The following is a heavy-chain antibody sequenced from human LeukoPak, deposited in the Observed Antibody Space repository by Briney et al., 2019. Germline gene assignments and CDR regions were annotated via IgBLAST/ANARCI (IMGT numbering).Heavy chain of an antibody. Sequence: PGGSLRLSCAASGFTFSSYWMTWVRQAPGKGLEWVANIKQDGSEKYYVDSVKGRFTISRDNAKNSLFLQMNSLRAEDTALYYCARDIKGGSGANGGYWGQGTLVTVSS. D-gene: IGHD6-19*01. CDR2: IKQDGSEK. CDR3: ARDIKGGSGANGGY. J-gene: IGHJ4*02. V-gene: IGHV3-7*03. CDR1: GFTFSSYW.